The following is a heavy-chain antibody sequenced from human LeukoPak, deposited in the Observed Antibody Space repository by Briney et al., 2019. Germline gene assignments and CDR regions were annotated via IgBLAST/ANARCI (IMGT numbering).Heavy chain of an antibody. V-gene: IGHV4-39*07. Sequence: PSETLSLTCTVSGGSISSSSYYWGWIRQPPGKGLEWIGSIHYSGSTSYSPSLKSRLTISLDTSKNQFSLKLSSVTAADTAVYYCARAEWLVPDYWGQGTLVTVSS. J-gene: IGHJ4*02. CDR3: ARAEWLVPDY. D-gene: IGHD6-19*01. CDR2: IHYSGST. CDR1: GGSISSSSYY.